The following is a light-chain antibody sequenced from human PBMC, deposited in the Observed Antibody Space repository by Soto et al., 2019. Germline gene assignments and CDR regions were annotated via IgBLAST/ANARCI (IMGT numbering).Light chain of an antibody. CDR3: CSFAGSSPS. CDR2: EGS. V-gene: IGLV2-23*01. J-gene: IGLJ2*01. Sequence: QPASVSGSPGQSITISCTGTSSDIGNYNLVSWYQQHPGKAPKLMIYEGSKRPSGVSNRFSASKSGNTASLTISGLQAEDEADYYCCSFAGSSPSFGGGTKLTVL. CDR1: SSDIGNYNL.